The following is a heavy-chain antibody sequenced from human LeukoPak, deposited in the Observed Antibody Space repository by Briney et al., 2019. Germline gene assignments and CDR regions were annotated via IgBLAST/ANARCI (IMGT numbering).Heavy chain of an antibody. CDR1: GGSFSGYY. CDR3: ARGIRRIAAAGSRFDY. CDR2: INHSGST. D-gene: IGHD6-13*01. V-gene: IGHV4-34*01. J-gene: IGHJ4*02. Sequence: SETLSLTCAVYGGSFSGYYWSWIRQPPGKGLEWIGEINHSGSTNYNPSLKSRVTISVDTSKNQFSLKRSSVTAADTAVYYCARGIRRIAAAGSRFDYWGQGTLVTVSS.